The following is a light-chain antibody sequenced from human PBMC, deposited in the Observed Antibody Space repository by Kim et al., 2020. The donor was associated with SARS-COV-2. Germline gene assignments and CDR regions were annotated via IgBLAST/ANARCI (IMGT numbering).Light chain of an antibody. J-gene: IGLJ2*01. CDR1: NIGSKT. CDR3: QVWDSSSDHVV. CDR2: YDS. V-gene: IGLV3-21*04. Sequence: APGKTETISLGGNNIGSKTVYCDQRRPDQAPVLVIYYDSDRPSGIPERCSGSKSGNTATMTICRVEAGDEADYYCQVWDSSSDHVVFGGGTKL.